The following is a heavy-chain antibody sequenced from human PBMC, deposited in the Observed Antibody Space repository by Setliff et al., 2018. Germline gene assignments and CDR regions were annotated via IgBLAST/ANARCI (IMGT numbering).Heavy chain of an antibody. CDR1: GGSFSGYY. CDR3: ARLNYDILTGYYGSPYYYGMDV. V-gene: IGHV4-34*01. D-gene: IGHD3-9*01. J-gene: IGHJ6*02. CDR2: INHSGST. Sequence: SETLSLTCAVYGGSFSGYYWSWIRQSPGKGLEWIGEINHSGSTNYNPSLKSRVTISVDTSNNQFSLKLSSVTAADMAVYYCARLNYDILTGYYGSPYYYGMDVWGQGTTVTVSS.